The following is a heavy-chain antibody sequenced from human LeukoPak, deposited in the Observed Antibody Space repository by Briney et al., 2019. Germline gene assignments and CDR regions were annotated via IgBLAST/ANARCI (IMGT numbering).Heavy chain of an antibody. CDR1: GFTFSTYS. D-gene: IGHD3-22*01. Sequence: GGSLRLSCAASGFTFSTYSMNWVRQAPGKGLEWVSSISSSGSYIYYADSVKGRFTISRDNAKNSLYLQMNSLRAEDTAVYYCVRISYNSSGYYDYWGQGTLVTVSS. CDR3: VRISYNSSGYYDY. V-gene: IGHV3-21*04. CDR2: ISSSGSYI. J-gene: IGHJ4*02.